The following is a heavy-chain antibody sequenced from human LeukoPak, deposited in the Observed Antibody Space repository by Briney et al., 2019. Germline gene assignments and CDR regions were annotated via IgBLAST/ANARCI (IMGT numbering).Heavy chain of an antibody. Sequence: GGSLRLSCAASGFTFSSYAMSWVRQAPGKGLEWVSAISGSGGSTYYADSVKGRFTISRDNSKNTLYLQMNSLRAEDTAVYYCAKGNCYDSSGYYLYYFDYWGQGTLVTVSS. CDR2: ISGSGGST. CDR3: AKGNCYDSSGYYLYYFDY. J-gene: IGHJ4*02. CDR1: GFTFSSYA. V-gene: IGHV3-23*01. D-gene: IGHD3-22*01.